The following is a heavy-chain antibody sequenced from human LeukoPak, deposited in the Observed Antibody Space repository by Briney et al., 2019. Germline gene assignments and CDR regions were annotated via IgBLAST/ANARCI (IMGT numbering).Heavy chain of an antibody. J-gene: IGHJ4*02. CDR1: GFTFSSYW. CDR2: MNQDGSEK. Sequence: GGSLRLSCAASGFTFSSYWMSWVRQAPGKGLEWVANMNQDGSEKYYVDSVKGRFTISRDNAKNSLHLQMNSLRAEDTAVYYCARGNSAFDYWGQGTLVTVSS. CDR3: ARGNSAFDY. V-gene: IGHV3-7*01. D-gene: IGHD4-23*01.